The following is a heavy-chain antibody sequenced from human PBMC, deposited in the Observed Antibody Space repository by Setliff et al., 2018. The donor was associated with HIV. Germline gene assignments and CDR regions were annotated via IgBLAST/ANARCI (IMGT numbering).Heavy chain of an antibody. CDR3: ARSYSRNWFDP. D-gene: IGHD1-26*01. V-gene: IGHV1-46*01. J-gene: IGHJ5*02. CDR2: INPSGGST. Sequence: ASVKVSCKASGYTFTSYYLHWVRQAPGQGLEWMGIINPSGGSTTYAQKFQGRVTMTRDTSASTVYMELSSLRSEDTAVYYCARSYSRNWFDPWGQGTLVTVSS. CDR1: GYTFTSYY.